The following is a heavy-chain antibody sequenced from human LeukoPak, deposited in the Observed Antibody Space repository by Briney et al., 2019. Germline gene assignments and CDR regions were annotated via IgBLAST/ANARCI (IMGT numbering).Heavy chain of an antibody. Sequence: PSETLSLTCTVSGYAISSGYYWGWIRQPPGKGLEWIGSIYHSGSTYYNPSLKSGVTISVDTSTTKFSLKLSTVTAADTAVYYYARVGSSFAEYFQHWGQGTLVTVSS. J-gene: IGHJ1*01. V-gene: IGHV4-38-2*02. CDR2: IYHSGST. CDR3: ARVGSSFAEYFQH. D-gene: IGHD6-6*01. CDR1: GYAISSGYY.